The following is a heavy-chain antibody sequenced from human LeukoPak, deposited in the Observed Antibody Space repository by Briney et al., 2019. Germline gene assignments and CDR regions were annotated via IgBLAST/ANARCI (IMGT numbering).Heavy chain of an antibody. CDR1: GFTSSSYE. CDR3: ARWRSGPFDY. CDR2: ISSSGSTI. J-gene: IGHJ4*02. D-gene: IGHD3-3*01. Sequence: GRSLRLSCAASGFTSSSYEMNWVRQAPGKGLEWVSYISSSGSTIYYADSVKGRFTISRDNAKNSLYLQMNSLRAEDTAVYYCARWRSGPFDYWGQGTLVTVSS. V-gene: IGHV3-48*03.